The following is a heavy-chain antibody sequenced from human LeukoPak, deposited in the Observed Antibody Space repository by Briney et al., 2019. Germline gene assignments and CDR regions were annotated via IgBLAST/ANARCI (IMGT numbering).Heavy chain of an antibody. CDR1: GGSLSSYY. CDR2: TYYSGST. V-gene: IGHV4-59*01. Sequence: PSETLSLTCTVSGGSLSSYYWSWIRQPPWKGLEGIGYTYYSGSTNYNPSLKSRVTISVDTSKNQFSLKLSSVTAADTAVYYCARSPPGSGPLELGFDPWGQGTLVTVSS. CDR3: ARSPPGSGPLELGFDP. J-gene: IGHJ5*02. D-gene: IGHD3-10*01.